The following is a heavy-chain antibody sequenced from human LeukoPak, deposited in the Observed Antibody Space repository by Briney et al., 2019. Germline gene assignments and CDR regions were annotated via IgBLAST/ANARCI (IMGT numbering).Heavy chain of an antibody. D-gene: IGHD4-23*01. V-gene: IGHV4-34*01. J-gene: IGHJ6*03. CDR2: INHSGST. Sequence: PSETLSLTCAVYGGSFSGYYWSWIRQPPGKGLEWIGEINHSGSTNYNPSLKSRVTISVDTSKNQFSLKLSSVTAADTAVYYCARGGGYYYMDVWGKGTTVTVSS. CDR3: ARGGGYYYMDV. CDR1: GGSFSGYY.